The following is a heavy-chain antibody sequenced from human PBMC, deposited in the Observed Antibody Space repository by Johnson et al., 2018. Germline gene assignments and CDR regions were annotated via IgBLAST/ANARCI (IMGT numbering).Heavy chain of an antibody. J-gene: IGHJ3*01. V-gene: IGHV3-15*07. Sequence: VQLVESGGALVEPGGSLRLSCAASRFNFIDTWMNWVRQAPGKGLEWVGLIRKKRDGGTTDYAAPVKGRFTISRDDSKNTVYLQMNSLKTEDTALYYGTADYFGSDLFWGRGTMVTVSS. CDR3: TADYFGSDLF. D-gene: IGHD3-10*01. CDR1: RFNFIDTW. CDR2: IRKKRDGGTT.